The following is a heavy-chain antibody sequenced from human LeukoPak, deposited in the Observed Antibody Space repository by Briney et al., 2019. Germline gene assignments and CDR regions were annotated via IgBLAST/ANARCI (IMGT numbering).Heavy chain of an antibody. CDR1: GYSISSGYY. CDR2: IHHSGNT. Sequence: SETLSLTCTVSGYSISSGYYWGWIRQPPGKGLEWIGSIHHSGNTYYNPSLKSRVTMSVDTSKNQFSLKLSSVTAADTAVYYCARDGYYYDSSGYLYIDYWGQGTLVTVSS. J-gene: IGHJ4*02. D-gene: IGHD3-22*01. CDR3: ARDGYYYDSSGYLYIDY. V-gene: IGHV4-38-2*02.